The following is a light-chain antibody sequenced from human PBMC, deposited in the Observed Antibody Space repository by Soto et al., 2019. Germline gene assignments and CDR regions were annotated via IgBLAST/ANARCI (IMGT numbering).Light chain of an antibody. CDR3: QSYDSSLSGSV. V-gene: IGLV1-40*01. CDR2: GNS. CDR1: SSNIGAGYD. Sequence: QSVLTQPPSVSGAPGQRVTISCTGSSSNIGAGYDVHWYQQVPGTAPKLLIYGNSIRSSGVPDRFSGSKSGTSASLAITGLQAEDEADYYCQSYDSSLSGSVFGGGTQLTVL. J-gene: IGLJ3*02.